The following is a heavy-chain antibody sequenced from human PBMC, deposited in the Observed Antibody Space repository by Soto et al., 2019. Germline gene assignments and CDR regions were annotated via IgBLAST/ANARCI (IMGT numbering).Heavy chain of an antibody. CDR2: IYPGDSDT. CDR1: GYSFTSYW. CDR3: ARAGLGGTTRVWSDP. V-gene: IGHV5-51*01. J-gene: IGHJ5*02. D-gene: IGHD4-17*01. Sequence: ASVKVSCKGSGYSFTSYWIGWVRQMPGKGLEWMGIIYPGDSDTRYSPSFQGQVTISADKSISTAYLQWSSLKASDTAMYYCARAGLGGTTRVWSDPWGQGTLVTVSS.